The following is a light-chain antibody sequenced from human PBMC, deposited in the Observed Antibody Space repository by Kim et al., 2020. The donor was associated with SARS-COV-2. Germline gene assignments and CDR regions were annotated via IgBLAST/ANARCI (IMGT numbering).Light chain of an antibody. J-gene: IGLJ2*01. CDR2: GRN. CDR3: QSRDSGGNVV. V-gene: IGLV3-19*01. CDR1: SLRSYY. Sequence: SSELTQYPAVSVALGQTVRITCQGDSLRSYYATWYQQKPRQAPVLVIYGRNSRPSGVPDRFSGSTSGNTASLTISGAQAEDEADFYCQSRDSGGNVVFGGGTQLTVL.